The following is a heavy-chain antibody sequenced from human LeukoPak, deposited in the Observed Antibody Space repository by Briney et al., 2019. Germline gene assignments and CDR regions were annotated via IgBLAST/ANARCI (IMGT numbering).Heavy chain of an antibody. V-gene: IGHV3-21*01. D-gene: IGHD3-9*01. CDR2: ISSSSSYR. Sequence: GGSLRLSCAASGFTFSSHSLNWVRQAPGKGLEWVSSISSSSSYRYYADSVKGRFTISRDNAENSLYLQMNSLRAEDTAVYYCARDIFGYYGMDVWGQGTTVTVSS. CDR1: GFTFSSHS. J-gene: IGHJ6*02. CDR3: ARDIFGYYGMDV.